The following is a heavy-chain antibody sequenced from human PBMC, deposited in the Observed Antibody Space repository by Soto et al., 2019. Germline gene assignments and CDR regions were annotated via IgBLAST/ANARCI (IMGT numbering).Heavy chain of an antibody. J-gene: IGHJ4*02. D-gene: IGHD3-22*01. V-gene: IGHV1-8*01. CDR1: GYTFTSYD. CDR2: MNPNSGNT. CDR3: ARGSRAYDSSGYYFEY. Sequence: ASVKVSCKASGYTFTSYDINWVRQATGQGLEWMGWMNPNSGNTGYAQKFQGRVTMTRNTSISTAYMELSSLRSEDTAVYYCARGSRAYDSSGYYFEYWRQGTLVTVSS.